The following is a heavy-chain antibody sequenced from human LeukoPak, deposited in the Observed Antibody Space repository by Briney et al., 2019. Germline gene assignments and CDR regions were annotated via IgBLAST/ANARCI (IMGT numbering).Heavy chain of an antibody. CDR2: INPDGSEK. D-gene: IGHD5-18*01. Sequence: GGSLRLSCAASGFIFNMTWVRQVPGKGLEWVANINPDGSEKNYVDSVKGRFTISRDNARNSLYLQMNSLRVEDTAFYYCARDLAYSRLDYWGQGMLVTVSS. V-gene: IGHV3-7*01. CDR1: GFIFN. CDR3: ARDLAYSRLDY. J-gene: IGHJ4*02.